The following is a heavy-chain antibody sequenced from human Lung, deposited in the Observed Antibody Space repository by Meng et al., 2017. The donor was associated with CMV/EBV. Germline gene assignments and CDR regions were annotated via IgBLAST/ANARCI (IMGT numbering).Heavy chain of an antibody. Sequence: GESLKISCAASGFMFSSYTMNWVRQAPGRGLEWVSSISSSSAYIFYADSVKGRFTISRGNAKNSLNLQMHSLRAEDTALYYCARGDYSGYDVPDYWGQGTLVTVSS. D-gene: IGHD5-12*01. CDR3: ARGDYSGYDVPDY. CDR2: ISSSSAYI. J-gene: IGHJ4*02. V-gene: IGHV3-21*06. CDR1: GFMFSSYT.